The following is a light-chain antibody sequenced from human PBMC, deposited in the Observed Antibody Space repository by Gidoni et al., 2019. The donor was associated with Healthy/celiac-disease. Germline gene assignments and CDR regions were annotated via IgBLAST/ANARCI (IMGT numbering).Light chain of an antibody. CDR3: QQSYSTPLT. CDR2: AAS. CDR1: QSISSY. Sequence: DIQMTQSPSSLSASVGDRVTITCRASQSISSYLNWYQQKPGKAPKLLIYAASSLQSGVPSRFSGSGYGTDFTLTSSSLQPEDFATYYCQQSYSTPLTFXGXTKVEIK. V-gene: IGKV1-39*01. J-gene: IGKJ4*01.